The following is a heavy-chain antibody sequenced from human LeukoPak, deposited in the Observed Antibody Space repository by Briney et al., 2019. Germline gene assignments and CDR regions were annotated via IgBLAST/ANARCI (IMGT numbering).Heavy chain of an antibody. CDR3: ARGYNWGSPTRNFYYLDV. J-gene: IGHJ6*03. V-gene: IGHV4-4*07. CDR2: IYTSGST. CDR1: GVSISSYY. D-gene: IGHD7-27*01. Sequence: PSETLSLTCTVSGVSISSYYWSWIRQPAGKGLEWIGRIYTSGSTNYNPSLKSRVTMSVDTSKNQFSLKLRSVTAADTAVYYCARGYNWGSPTRNFYYLDVWGKGTTVTVSS.